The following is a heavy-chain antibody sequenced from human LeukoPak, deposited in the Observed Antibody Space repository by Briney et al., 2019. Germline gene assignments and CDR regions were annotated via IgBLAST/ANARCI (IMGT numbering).Heavy chain of an antibody. CDR2: INPNSGGT. D-gene: IGHD4-17*01. CDR3: ARRVYGGYAYYMDV. J-gene: IGHJ6*03. V-gene: IGHV1-2*02. CDR1: GYTFTGYY. Sequence: ASVKVSCKASGYTFTGYYMHWVRHAPGQGLEWMGWINPNSGGTNYAQKFQGGVTMTRDTSISTAYMELSRLRSDDTAVYYCARRVYGGYAYYMDVWGRGTTVTVSS.